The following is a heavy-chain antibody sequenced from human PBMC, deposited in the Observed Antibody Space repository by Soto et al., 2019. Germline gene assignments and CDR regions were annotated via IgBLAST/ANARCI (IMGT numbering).Heavy chain of an antibody. Sequence: QVQLQESGPGLVKPSETLSLTCTVPGGSISGYYWSWIRQPPGRRLEWIGYIYYSGTTNYNPSLKSRVTISIDTSKNQFSLRLTSVTAADTAIYYCARRPDYFYYLDVWGIGTTGTVSS. CDR1: GGSISGYY. J-gene: IGHJ6*03. CDR3: ARRPDYFYYLDV. CDR2: IYYSGTT. V-gene: IGHV4-59*08.